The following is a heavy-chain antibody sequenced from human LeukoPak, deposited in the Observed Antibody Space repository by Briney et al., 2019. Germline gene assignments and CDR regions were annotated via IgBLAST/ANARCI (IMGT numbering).Heavy chain of an antibody. V-gene: IGHV3-23*01. J-gene: IGHJ4*02. CDR1: RFTFSNYG. CDR3: AKQGFGC. CDR2: ISGSADNT. Sequence: PGGSLRLSCAASRFTFSNYGVNWVRQAPGEGLEWVSTISGSADNTNYAEAVKGRFTISRDNSKNTMYLQMNSLRAEDTAVYYCAKQGFGCWGQGTLVTVSS.